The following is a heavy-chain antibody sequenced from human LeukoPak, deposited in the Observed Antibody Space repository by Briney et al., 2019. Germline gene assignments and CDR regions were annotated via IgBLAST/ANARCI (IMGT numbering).Heavy chain of an antibody. Sequence: GASVKVSCKASGYTFTSYAMHWVRQAPEQRLEWMGWINAGNGNTKYSQKFQGRVTITRDTSASTAYMELSSLRSEDTAVYYCARRYYDILTGYYPFDYWGQGTLVTVSS. V-gene: IGHV1-3*01. D-gene: IGHD3-9*01. CDR3: ARRYYDILTGYYPFDY. CDR1: GYTFTSYA. CDR2: INAGNGNT. J-gene: IGHJ4*02.